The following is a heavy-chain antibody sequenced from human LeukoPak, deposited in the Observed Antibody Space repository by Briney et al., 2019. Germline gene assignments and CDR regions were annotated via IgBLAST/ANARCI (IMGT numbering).Heavy chain of an antibody. D-gene: IGHD4-23*01. CDR3: ASSPTVVTLSYFDY. Sequence: GGSLRLSCAASGFTFSSYGMHWVRQAPGKGLEWVAFIRYDGSNKYYADSVKGRFTISRDNSKNTLYLQMNSLRAEDTAVYYCASSPTVVTLSYFDYWGQGTLVTVSS. J-gene: IGHJ4*02. CDR1: GFTFSSYG. V-gene: IGHV3-30*02. CDR2: IRYDGSNK.